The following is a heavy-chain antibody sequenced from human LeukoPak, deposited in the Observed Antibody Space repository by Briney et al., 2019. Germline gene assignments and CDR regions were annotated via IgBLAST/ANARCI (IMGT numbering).Heavy chain of an antibody. CDR3: ASYLRQYGPGSYTGYFDY. J-gene: IGHJ4*02. V-gene: IGHV3-66*01. Sequence: GGSLRLSCAASGFTVSSNYMSWVRQAPGKGLEWVSVIYSGGSTYYADSVKGRFTISRDNSKNTLYLQMNSLRAEDTAVYYCASYLRQYGPGSYTGYFDYWGQGTLVTVSS. D-gene: IGHD3-10*01. CDR1: GFTVSSNY. CDR2: IYSGGST.